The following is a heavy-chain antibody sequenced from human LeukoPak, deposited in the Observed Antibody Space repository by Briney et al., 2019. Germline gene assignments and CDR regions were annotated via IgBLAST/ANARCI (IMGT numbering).Heavy chain of an antibody. CDR3: ARFSATFLGDYYYYMDV. Sequence: ASVKVSCKASGYTFTSFGISWVRQAPGQGLEWMGWISAYNGDTNYAQRLQGRVTMTTDTSTSTAYMELRSLRSDDTAVYYCARFSATFLGDYYYYMDVWGKGTTVTVSS. CDR1: GYTFTSFG. D-gene: IGHD3-16*01. J-gene: IGHJ6*03. V-gene: IGHV1-18*01. CDR2: ISAYNGDT.